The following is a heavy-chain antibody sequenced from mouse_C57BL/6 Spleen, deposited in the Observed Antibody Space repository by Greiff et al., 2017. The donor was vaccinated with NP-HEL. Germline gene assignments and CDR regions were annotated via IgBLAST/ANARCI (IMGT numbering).Heavy chain of an antibody. CDR3: ARYSYDYYAMDY. CDR2: IYPGDGDT. V-gene: IGHV1-80*01. D-gene: IGHD3-3*01. Sequence: VKLVESGAELVKPGASVKISCKASGYAFSSYWMNWVKQRPGKGLEWIGQIYPGDGDTNYNGKFKGKATLTADKSSSTAYMQLSSLTSEDSAVYFCARYSYDYYAMDYWGQGTSVTVSS. CDR1: GYAFSSYW. J-gene: IGHJ4*01.